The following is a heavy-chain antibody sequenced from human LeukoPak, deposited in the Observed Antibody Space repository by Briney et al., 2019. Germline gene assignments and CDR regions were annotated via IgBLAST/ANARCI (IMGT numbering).Heavy chain of an antibody. V-gene: IGHV1-8*03. D-gene: IGHD3-10*01. CDR2: VNPDNGNT. J-gene: IGHJ4*02. CDR1: GYSFTSYD. CDR3: ARRYYYGSARKPYYFDY. Sequence: ASVKVSCKASGYSFTSYDINWVRQAAGQGLELMGWVNPDNGNTDYAQRFQGRVTITRNTSIATAYMELSSLRSEDTAVYYCARRYYYGSARKPYYFDYWGQGTLVTVSS.